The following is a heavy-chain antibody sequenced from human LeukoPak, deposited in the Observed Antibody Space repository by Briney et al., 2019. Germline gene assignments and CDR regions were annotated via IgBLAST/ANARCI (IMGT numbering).Heavy chain of an antibody. D-gene: IGHD3-3*01. Sequence: ASVKVSCKVSGYTLTELSMHWVRQAPGKGVEWMGGFDPEDGETIYAQKFQGRVTMTEDTSTDTAYMELSSLRSEDTAVYYCATRITIFGVVNPYYFDYWGQGTLVTVSS. J-gene: IGHJ4*02. CDR3: ATRITIFGVVNPYYFDY. CDR1: GYTLTELS. V-gene: IGHV1-24*01. CDR2: FDPEDGET.